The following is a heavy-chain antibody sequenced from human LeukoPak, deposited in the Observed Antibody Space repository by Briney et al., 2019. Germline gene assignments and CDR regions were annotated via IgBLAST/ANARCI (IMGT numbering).Heavy chain of an antibody. Sequence: GGSLRLSCAASEFSVGSNCMTWVRQAPGKGLEWVSLIYSGGSTYYADSVKGRFTISRDNSKNTLYLQMNSLRVDDTAIYYCAKAATYFYGSVTYDWFESWGQGTLVTVSS. V-gene: IGHV3-66*01. CDR1: EFSVGSNC. D-gene: IGHD3-10*01. CDR3: AKAATYFYGSVTYDWFES. J-gene: IGHJ5*01. CDR2: IYSGGST.